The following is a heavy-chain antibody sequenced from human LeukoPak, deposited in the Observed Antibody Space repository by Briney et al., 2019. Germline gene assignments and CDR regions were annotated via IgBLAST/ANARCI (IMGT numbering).Heavy chain of an antibody. D-gene: IGHD1-26*01. Sequence: GGSLRLSCAASGFTFSSYAMSWVRQAPGKGLEWVSAISGSGGSTYYADSVKGRFTISRDNSKNTLYLQMNSLRAEDTAVYYSAKDRELLDGMDVWGQGTTVTVSS. CDR3: AKDRELLDGMDV. V-gene: IGHV3-23*01. CDR2: ISGSGGST. CDR1: GFTFSSYA. J-gene: IGHJ6*02.